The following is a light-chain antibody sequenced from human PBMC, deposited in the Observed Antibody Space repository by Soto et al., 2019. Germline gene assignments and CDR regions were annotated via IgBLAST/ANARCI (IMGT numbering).Light chain of an antibody. J-gene: IGLJ1*01. CDR2: EVS. Sequence: QSALTQPASVSGSPGQSITISCAGTSSDIGGYNYVSWYQQHPGNAPKVMIYEVSNRPSGVSNRFSGSKSGNTASLTISRLQADDDADYYCSSDATSSTLYVFGSGTKLTVL. CDR3: SSDATSSTLYV. V-gene: IGLV2-14*01. CDR1: SSDIGGYNY.